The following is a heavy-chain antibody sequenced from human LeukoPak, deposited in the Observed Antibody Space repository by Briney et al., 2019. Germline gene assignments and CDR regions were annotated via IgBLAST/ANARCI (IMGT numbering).Heavy chain of an antibody. CDR3: ARSVSSPLYYFDY. Sequence: VASVKVSCKASGGTFSSYAISWVRQAPGQGLEWMGRIIPILGIANYAQKFQGRVTITADKSTSTAYMELSSLRSEDTAVYYYARSVSSPLYYFDYWGQGTLVTVSS. V-gene: IGHV1-69*04. CDR2: IIPILGIA. J-gene: IGHJ4*02. D-gene: IGHD6-19*01. CDR1: GGTFSSYA.